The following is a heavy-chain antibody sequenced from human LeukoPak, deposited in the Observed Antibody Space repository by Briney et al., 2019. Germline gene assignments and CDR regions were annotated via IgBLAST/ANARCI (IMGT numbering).Heavy chain of an antibody. Sequence: GASVKVSCKASGGTFSSYAISWVRQAPGQGLEWMGRIIPILGIANYAQKFQGRVTITADKSTSAAYMELSSLRSEDTAVYYCARAGSSDFWSPRYMDVWGKGTTVTVSS. V-gene: IGHV1-69*04. CDR3: ARAGSSDFWSPRYMDV. D-gene: IGHD3-3*01. J-gene: IGHJ6*03. CDR2: IIPILGIA. CDR1: GGTFSSYA.